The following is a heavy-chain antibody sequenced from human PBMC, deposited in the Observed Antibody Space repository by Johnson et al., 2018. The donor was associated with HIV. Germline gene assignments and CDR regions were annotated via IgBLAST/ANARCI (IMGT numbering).Heavy chain of an antibody. D-gene: IGHD3-22*01. V-gene: IGHV3-48*03. J-gene: IGHJ3*02. CDR3: ARVDYDSSGYYLYAFDI. CDR1: GFTFDDYA. Sequence: VQLVESGGGLVQPGRSLRLSCTASGFTFDDYAMHWVRQAPGKGLEWVSYISSSGSTIYYADSVKGRFTISRDNATNSLYLQMNSLIAEDTAVYYCARVDYDSSGYYLYAFDIWGQGTMVTVSS. CDR2: ISSSGSTI.